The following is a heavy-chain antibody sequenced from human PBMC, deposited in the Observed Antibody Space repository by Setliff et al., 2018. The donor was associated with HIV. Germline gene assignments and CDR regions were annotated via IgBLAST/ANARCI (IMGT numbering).Heavy chain of an antibody. V-gene: IGHV4-61*02. D-gene: IGHD3-10*01. CDR3: ARDRYIVIRGDAGMDV. CDR2: IYTSGST. CDR1: GGSISSGSYY. Sequence: PSETLSLTCTVSGGSISSGSYYWNWIRQPAGKGLEWIGRIYTSGSTNYNPSLKGRVTMSVDTSKNQFSPNLSSVTAADTAVYYCARDRYIVIRGDAGMDVWGPGTTVTVSS. J-gene: IGHJ6*02.